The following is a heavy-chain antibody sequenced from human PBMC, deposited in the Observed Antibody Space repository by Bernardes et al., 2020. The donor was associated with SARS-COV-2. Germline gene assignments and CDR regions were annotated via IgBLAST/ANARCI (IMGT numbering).Heavy chain of an antibody. Sequence: GGSLRLSCAASGFTFSSYGMHWVRQAPGKGLEWVAVISYDGSNKYYADSVKGRFTISRDNSKNTLYLQMNSLRAEDTAVYYCAKDDCSSTSCYTPYFQHWGQGTLVSDS. D-gene: IGHD2-2*02. CDR3: AKDDCSSTSCYTPYFQH. CDR2: ISYDGSNK. V-gene: IGHV3-30*18. CDR1: GFTFSSYG. J-gene: IGHJ1*01.